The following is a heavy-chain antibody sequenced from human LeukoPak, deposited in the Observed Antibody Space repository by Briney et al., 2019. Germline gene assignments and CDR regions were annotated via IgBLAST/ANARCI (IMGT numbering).Heavy chain of an antibody. CDR1: GFTFSSYS. D-gene: IGHD3-22*01. CDR2: ISRSSSYI. J-gene: IGHJ4*02. V-gene: IGHV3-21*01. CDR3: ARALYDSSGYYSHFDY. Sequence: PGGSLRLSCAASGFTFSSYSMDWVRQAPGKGLEWVSSISRSSSYIYYADSVKGRFTISRDNAKNSLYLQMNSLRADDTAVYYCARALYDSSGYYSHFDYWGQGTLVTASS.